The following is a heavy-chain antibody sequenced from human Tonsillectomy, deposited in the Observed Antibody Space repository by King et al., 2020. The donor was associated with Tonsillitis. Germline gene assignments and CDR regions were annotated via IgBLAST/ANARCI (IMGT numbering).Heavy chain of an antibody. J-gene: IGHJ4*02. V-gene: IGHV3-53*01. CDR1: GFAVSSNY. D-gene: IGHD3-22*01. CDR3: ARVILDSSGSYFDY. Sequence: VQLVESGGGLIQPGGSLRLSCAASGFAVSSNYMSWVRQAPGKGLEWVSVIYSGGSTYYADSVKGRFTISRDNSKNTLYLQMNSPRSEDTAVYYCARVILDSSGSYFDYWGQGTLVTVSS. CDR2: IYSGGST.